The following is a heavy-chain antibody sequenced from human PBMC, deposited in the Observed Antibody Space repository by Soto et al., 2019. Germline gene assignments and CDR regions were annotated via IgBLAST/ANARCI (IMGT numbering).Heavy chain of an antibody. CDR2: ISGSGGST. Sequence: GGSLRLSCAASGFTFSSYAMSWVRQAPGKGLEWVSAISGSGGSTYYADSVKGRFTISRDNSKNTLYLQMNSLRAEDTAVYYCAKRGYQLDPDEKPNMTTVFSFWFDPWGQGTLVTVSS. CDR3: AKRGYQLDPDEKPNMTTVFSFWFDP. V-gene: IGHV3-23*01. D-gene: IGHD4-17*01. J-gene: IGHJ5*02. CDR1: GFTFSSYA.